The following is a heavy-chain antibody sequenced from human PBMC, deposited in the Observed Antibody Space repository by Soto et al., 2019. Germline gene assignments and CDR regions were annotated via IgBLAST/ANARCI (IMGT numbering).Heavy chain of an antibody. Sequence: EVQLVQSGGGVVQPGGSLKLSCAASGFTFSASAIHWVRQASGKGLEWVGRIRSEANTYATAYAASVIGRFTISRDDSESTAYLQMNSLTAEDTAMYYCITLRDIAMVPQAEWGQGTLITVSS. J-gene: IGHJ4*02. V-gene: IGHV3-73*01. CDR1: GFTFSASA. CDR3: ITLRDIAMVPQAE. CDR2: IRSEANTYAT. D-gene: IGHD3-10*01.